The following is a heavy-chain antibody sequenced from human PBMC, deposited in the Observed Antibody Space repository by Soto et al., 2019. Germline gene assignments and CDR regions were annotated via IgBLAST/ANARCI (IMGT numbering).Heavy chain of an antibody. Sequence: QVQLVESGGGVVQPGRSLRLSCAASGFTFSSYGMHWVRQAPGKGLEWVAVISYDGSNKYYADSVKGRFTISRDNSKNTLYLQMNSLRAEDTAVYYCAKGDYDFWSGPSYYYYYMDVCGKGTTVTVS. V-gene: IGHV3-30*18. CDR1: GFTFSSYG. CDR2: ISYDGSNK. D-gene: IGHD3-3*01. CDR3: AKGDYDFWSGPSYYYYYMDV. J-gene: IGHJ6*03.